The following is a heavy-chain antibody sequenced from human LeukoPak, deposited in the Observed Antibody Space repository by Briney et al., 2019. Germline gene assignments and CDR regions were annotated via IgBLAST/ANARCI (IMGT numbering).Heavy chain of an antibody. J-gene: IGHJ4*02. D-gene: IGHD3-10*01. V-gene: IGHV1-24*01. Sequence: RASVKVSCKVSGYTLTELSMHWVRQAPGKGLEWMGGFDPEDGETIYAQKFQGRVTMTEDTSTDTAYMELSSLRSEDTAVYYCATVDLKGYYYGSGSPRNFDYWGQGTLVTVSS. CDR2: FDPEDGET. CDR1: GYTLTELS. CDR3: ATVDLKGYYYGSGSPRNFDY.